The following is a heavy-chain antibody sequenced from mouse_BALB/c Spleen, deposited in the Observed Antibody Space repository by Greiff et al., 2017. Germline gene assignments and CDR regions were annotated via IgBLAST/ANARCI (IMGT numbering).Heavy chain of an antibody. V-gene: IGHV2-3*01. D-gene: IGHD2-3*01. CDR2: IWGDGST. J-gene: IGHJ3*01. CDR1: GFSLTSYG. CDR3: AKDGDGYYLAWFAY. Sequence: QVQLQQSGPGLVAPSQSLSITCTVSGFSLTSYGVSWVRQPPGKGLEWLGVIWGDGSTNYHSALISRLSISKDNSKSQVFLKLNSLQTDDTATYYCAKDGDGYYLAWFAYWGQGTLVTVSA.